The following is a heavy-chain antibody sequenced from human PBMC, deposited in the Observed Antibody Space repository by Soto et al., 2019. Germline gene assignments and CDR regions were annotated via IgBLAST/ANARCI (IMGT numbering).Heavy chain of an antibody. CDR2: IWYEGSNK. D-gene: IGHD3-10*01. CDR3: AKGSGSFNYYYYYYMDV. Sequence: GGSLRLSCAASGLTFSSYGMPWVRQAPGKGLEWVALIWYEGSNKFYADSVKGRSTISRDNSKSTLYLQMNSLRAEDTAVFYCAKGSGSFNYYYYYYMDVWGKGTTVTVSS. V-gene: IGHV3-33*06. J-gene: IGHJ6*03. CDR1: GLTFSSYG.